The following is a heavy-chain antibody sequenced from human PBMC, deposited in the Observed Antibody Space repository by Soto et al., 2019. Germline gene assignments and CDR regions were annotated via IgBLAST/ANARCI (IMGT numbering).Heavy chain of an antibody. Sequence: SLRLSCAASGFTFSTYSMNWVRQAPGKGLEWVSSISSSSSYIYYADSVKGRFTISRDNAKNSLYLQMNSLSAEDTAMYYCARDRHYYDSSGDPKPFDYWGQGTLVTVSS. V-gene: IGHV3-21*01. D-gene: IGHD3-22*01. CDR1: GFTFSTYS. J-gene: IGHJ4*02. CDR3: ARDRHYYDSSGDPKPFDY. CDR2: ISSSSSYI.